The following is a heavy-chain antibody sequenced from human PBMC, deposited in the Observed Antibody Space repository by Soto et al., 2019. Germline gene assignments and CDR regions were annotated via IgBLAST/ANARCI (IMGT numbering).Heavy chain of an antibody. Sequence: DVQLLESGGGLVQPGGSLTLSCAASRFTFSDFAMSWVRQAPGQGLEWVSSIGGGGTDTYYADSVKGRFTISRDNSKNTLYLQMDSLRDEDTAGYYCAKDAVPYNGKWDWFDSWGQGTLVIVSS. J-gene: IGHJ5*01. CDR3: AKDAVPYNGKWDWFDS. CDR2: IGGGGTDT. V-gene: IGHV3-23*01. CDR1: RFTFSDFA. D-gene: IGHD1-20*01.